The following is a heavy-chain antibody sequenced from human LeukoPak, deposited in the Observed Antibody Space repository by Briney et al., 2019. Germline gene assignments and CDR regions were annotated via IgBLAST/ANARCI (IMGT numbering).Heavy chain of an antibody. Sequence: ASVKVSCKASGYTFTGYYMHWVRQAPGQGLEWMGWINPNSGGTNYAQKFQGRVTMTRDTSTSTVYMELSSLRSEDTAVYYCATVAVAGTDAFDIWGQGTMVTVSS. CDR1: GYTFTGYY. CDR2: INPNSGGT. V-gene: IGHV1-2*02. J-gene: IGHJ3*02. CDR3: ATVAVAGTDAFDI. D-gene: IGHD6-19*01.